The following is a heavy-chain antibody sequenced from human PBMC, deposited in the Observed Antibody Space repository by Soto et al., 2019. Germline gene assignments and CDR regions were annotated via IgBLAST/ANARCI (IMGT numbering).Heavy chain of an antibody. J-gene: IGHJ4*02. D-gene: IGHD3-22*01. V-gene: IGHV4-34*01. CDR2: INHSGST. CDR1: GGSLCGYC. Sequence: FEPLSLRCAVYGGSLCGYCGSWIRQHPGKGLEWIGEINHSGSTNYNPSLKSRVTISVDTSKNQFSLKLSSVTAADTAVYYCARGAIAGYWGQGTLVTVSS. CDR3: ARGAIAGY.